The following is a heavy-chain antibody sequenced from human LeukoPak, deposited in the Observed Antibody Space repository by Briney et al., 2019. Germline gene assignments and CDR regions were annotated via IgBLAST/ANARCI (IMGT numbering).Heavy chain of an antibody. Sequence: GGSLRLSCAASGFTVSSNYMSWVRQAPGKGLEWVSAISGSGGSTYYADSVKGRFTISRDNSKNTLYLQMNSLRAEDTAVYYCAKPIAAAGTRSYYFDYWGQGTLVTVSS. V-gene: IGHV3-23*01. CDR1: GFTVSSNY. J-gene: IGHJ4*02. CDR2: ISGSGGST. D-gene: IGHD6-13*01. CDR3: AKPIAAAGTRSYYFDY.